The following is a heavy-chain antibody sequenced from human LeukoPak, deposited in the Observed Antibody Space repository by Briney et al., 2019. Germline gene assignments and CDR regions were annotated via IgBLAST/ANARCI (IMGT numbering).Heavy chain of an antibody. V-gene: IGHV3-21*01. J-gene: IGHJ3*02. CDR1: GFTFSSYS. D-gene: IGHD3/OR15-3a*01. CDR3: ARDRDWSVLYDASDI. CDR2: ISSSDSYI. Sequence: GGSLRLSCAASGFTFSSYSMNWVHQAPGKGLEWVSFISSSDSYIYYADSVKGRFTISRDNAKNSLYLQMNSLRAEDTAVYYCARDRDWSVLYDASDIWGQGTMVTVSS.